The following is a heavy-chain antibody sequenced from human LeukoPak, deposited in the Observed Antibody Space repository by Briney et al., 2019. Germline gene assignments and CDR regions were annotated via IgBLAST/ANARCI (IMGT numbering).Heavy chain of an antibody. CDR3: ARESSIFGVVIGTNWFDP. D-gene: IGHD3-3*01. J-gene: IGHJ5*02. CDR1: GYTFTIYY. CDR2: INPSGGST. V-gene: IGHV1-46*01. Sequence: GASVKVSCKASGYTFTIYYMHWVRQAPGQGLEWMGIINPSGGSTSYAQKFQGRVTMTRDTSTSTVYMELSSLRSEDTAVYYCARESSIFGVVIGTNWFDPWGQGTLVTVSS.